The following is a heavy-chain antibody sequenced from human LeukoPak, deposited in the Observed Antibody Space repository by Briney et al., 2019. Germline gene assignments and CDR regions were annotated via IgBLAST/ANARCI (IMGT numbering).Heavy chain of an antibody. CDR3: ARDNDCSSTSCYVGFDC. D-gene: IGHD2-2*01. V-gene: IGHV3-30*04. CDR1: GFTFSSYA. CDR2: ISYDGSNK. Sequence: PGGSLRLSCAASGFTFSSYAMHWVRQAPGKGLEWVAVISYDGSNKDYADSVKGRFTISRDNSKNTLYLQMNSLRAEDTAVYYCARDNDCSSTSCYVGFDCWGQGTLVTVSS. J-gene: IGHJ4*02.